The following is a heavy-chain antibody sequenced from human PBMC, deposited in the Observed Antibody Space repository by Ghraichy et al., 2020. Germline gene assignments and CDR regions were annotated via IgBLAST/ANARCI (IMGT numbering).Heavy chain of an antibody. CDR3: AREMGDYIFSALDR. CDR2: VSGSGGIT. V-gene: IGHV3-23*01. D-gene: IGHD4-17*01. J-gene: IGHJ3*02. CDR1: GFNFRTHA. Sequence: GESLNISCVVSGFNFRTHAMSWLRQAPGKGLEWVSSVSGSGGITYHAASVKGRFTISRDNSEDTLYLEMNSLRAEDTSLYYCAREMGDYIFSALDRWGQGTLVTVSS.